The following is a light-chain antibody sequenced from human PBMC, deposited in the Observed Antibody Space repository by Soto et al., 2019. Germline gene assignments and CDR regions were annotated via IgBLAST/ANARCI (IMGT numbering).Light chain of an antibody. V-gene: IGKV1-27*01. Sequence: DIQMTQSPSSLSASVGDRVTITCRGSQGISNYLAWYQQKPGKVPKLLIYAASTLHSGVPSRFSGSGSGTDFTLTISTLQPEDVATYYCQKYNSVPLTFGGGTKVEIK. J-gene: IGKJ4*01. CDR1: QGISNY. CDR2: AAS. CDR3: QKYNSVPLT.